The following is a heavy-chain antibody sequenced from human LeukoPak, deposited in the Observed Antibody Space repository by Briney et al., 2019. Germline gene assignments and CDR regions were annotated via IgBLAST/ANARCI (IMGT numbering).Heavy chain of an antibody. Sequence: GASVKVSCKASGYTFTDYYMHWVRQAPGQGLEWMGRINPNSGGTNYAQKFQGRVTMTRDTSISTAYMELSRLRSDDTAVYYCATDYDFWSGSDYWGQGTLVTVSS. J-gene: IGHJ4*02. CDR1: GYTFTDYY. D-gene: IGHD3-3*01. CDR2: INPNSGGT. CDR3: ATDYDFWSGSDY. V-gene: IGHV1-2*06.